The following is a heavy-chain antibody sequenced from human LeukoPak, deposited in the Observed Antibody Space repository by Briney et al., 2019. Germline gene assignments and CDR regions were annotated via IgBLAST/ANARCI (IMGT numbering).Heavy chain of an antibody. J-gene: IGHJ6*02. V-gene: IGHV3-30*14. Sequence: GGSLRLSCAASGFIFSNYAMHWVRQAPGKGLEWVAAISYDGNNKYDVDSVKGRFTISRDNSKNTLYLQVNSLRAEDTAVYYCASSGSYYYYGMDVWGQGTTVTVSS. CDR1: GFIFSNYA. D-gene: IGHD1-26*01. CDR2: ISYDGNNK. CDR3: ASSGSYYYYGMDV.